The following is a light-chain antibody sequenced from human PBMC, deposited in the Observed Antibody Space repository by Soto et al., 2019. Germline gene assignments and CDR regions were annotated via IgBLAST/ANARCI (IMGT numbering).Light chain of an antibody. V-gene: IGKV1-5*01. Sequence: DLPMTQSPSTLSASVGDRVTITCRASQSVSTRLAWYQQKPGKAPKLLIYDASSLQTGVPSRFSGSGSGAEFTLTISSLQPDDFATYYCQQYQSYSETFGHGTKVEIK. CDR1: QSVSTR. J-gene: IGKJ1*01. CDR2: DAS. CDR3: QQYQSYSET.